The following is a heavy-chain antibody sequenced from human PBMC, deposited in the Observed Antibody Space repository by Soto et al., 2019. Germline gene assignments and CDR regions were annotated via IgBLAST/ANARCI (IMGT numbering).Heavy chain of an antibody. J-gene: IGHJ4*02. D-gene: IGHD6-13*01. CDR2: ITSKTYGAKT. Sequence: PGGSLRLSCTTSGFTFGDYAMGWFRQAPGEGPQWVAFITSKTYGAKTDYAASVKGRFTISRDDSKSIAYLQMDSLKTEDTAMYHCITHTRQLTFFDYWGQGTLVTVSS. CDR3: ITHTRQLTFFDY. V-gene: IGHV3-49*03. CDR1: GFTFGDYA.